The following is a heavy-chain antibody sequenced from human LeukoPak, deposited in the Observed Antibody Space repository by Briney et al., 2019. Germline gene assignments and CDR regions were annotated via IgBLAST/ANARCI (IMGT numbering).Heavy chain of an antibody. CDR1: GGSISSSSYY. V-gene: IGHV4-39*07. J-gene: IGHJ5*02. D-gene: IGHD6-13*01. CDR2: IYYSGST. CDR3: ARELFGSSWKNNWFDP. Sequence: SETLSLTCTVSGGSISSSSYYWGWIRQPPGKGLEWIGSIYYSGSTYYNPSLKSRVTISVDTSKNQFSLKLSSVTAADTAVYYCARELFGSSWKNNWFDPWGQGTLVTVSS.